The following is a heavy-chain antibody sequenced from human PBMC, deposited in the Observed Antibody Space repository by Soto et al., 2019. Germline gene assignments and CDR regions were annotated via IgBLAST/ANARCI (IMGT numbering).Heavy chain of an antibody. J-gene: IGHJ6*02. V-gene: IGHV1-18*01. D-gene: IGHD2-2*01. Sequence: QVQLVQSGAEVKKPGASVKVSCKVSDYTFTSYGISCVRQAPGQGLEWMGWISGYNGNTKYGQKFQGRVTLTTDTSTSTDYLEVRGLRSDVTALYYCARSTEQYTSRYYQYGMDVWGQGTTVTVSS. CDR1: DYTFTSYG. CDR3: ARSTEQYTSRYYQYGMDV. CDR2: ISGYNGNT.